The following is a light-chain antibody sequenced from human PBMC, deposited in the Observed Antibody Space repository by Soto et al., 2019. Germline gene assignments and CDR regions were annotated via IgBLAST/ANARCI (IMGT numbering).Light chain of an antibody. CDR3: QQYGSSPPWT. Sequence: EIVLTQSPGTLSLSPGERATLPCRASHSVSSSYLAWYQQKPGQAPGLIFYLASSRATGIPDRFSGSGSGTDFTLTISRLEPEDFAVYYCQQYGSSPPWTFGQGTKVDNK. V-gene: IGKV3-20*01. CDR2: LAS. CDR1: HSVSSSY. J-gene: IGKJ1*01.